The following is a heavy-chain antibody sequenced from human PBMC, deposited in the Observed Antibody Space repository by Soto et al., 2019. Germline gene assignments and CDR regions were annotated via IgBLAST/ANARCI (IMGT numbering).Heavy chain of an antibody. CDR2: IIPYYNTL. Sequence: QAQVVQSGAEVRKPGSSVKLSCKASEGTFNSYAIAWVRQAPGQGLEWMGGIIPYYNTLNYAQKFQDRVTITAYDSTNTVYMELSSLRSDDTAVYFCAIWASRWYLSAFDSWAQGTLVTVSS. J-gene: IGHJ4*02. CDR3: AIWASRWYLSAFDS. V-gene: IGHV1-69*01. D-gene: IGHD6-13*01. CDR1: EGTFNSYA.